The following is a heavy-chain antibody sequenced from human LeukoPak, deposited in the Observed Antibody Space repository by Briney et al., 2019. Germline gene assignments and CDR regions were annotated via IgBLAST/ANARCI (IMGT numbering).Heavy chain of an antibody. CDR3: ARRAGAYSHPYDY. J-gene: IGHJ4*02. CDR1: GFTFSSYA. D-gene: IGHD4/OR15-4a*01. V-gene: IGHV3-66*04. Sequence: GGSLRLSFAASGFTFSSYAIHWVRQAPGKGLEGVSFIYSDNTHYSDSVKGRFTISRDNSKNTLYLQMNSLRAEDTAVYYCARRAGAYSHPYDYWGQGTLVTVSS. CDR2: IYSDNT.